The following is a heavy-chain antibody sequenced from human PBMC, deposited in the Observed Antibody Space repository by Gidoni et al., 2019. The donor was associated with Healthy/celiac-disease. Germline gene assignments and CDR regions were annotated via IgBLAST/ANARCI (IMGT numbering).Heavy chain of an antibody. CDR1: GGSISSGGSY. CDR3: AREALGYCSSTSCYTGYGMDV. D-gene: IGHD2-2*02. CDR2: IYYSGST. V-gene: IGHV4-31*03. Sequence: QVQLQESGPGLVKPSQTLSLTCTVSGGSISSGGSYWSWIRQHPGKGLEWIGYIYYSGSTYYNPSLKSRVTISVDTSKNQFSLKLSSVTAADTAVYYCAREALGYCSSTSCYTGYGMDVWGQGTTVTVSS. J-gene: IGHJ6*02.